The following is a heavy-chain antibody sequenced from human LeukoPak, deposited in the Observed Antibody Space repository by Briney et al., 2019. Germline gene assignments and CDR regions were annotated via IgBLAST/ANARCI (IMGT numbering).Heavy chain of an antibody. CDR1: GFTFKSYA. J-gene: IGHJ4*02. V-gene: IGHV3-23*01. CDR2: ISSSGGGT. Sequence: PGGSLRLSCAASGFTFKSYAMTWVRQAPGKGLEWVSTISSSGGGTFYADSVKGRFTISRDNSKNTLFLQMNSLTVEYTAVYYCAKVMIAFNAFDYWGQGTLVTVSS. CDR3: AKVMIAFNAFDY. D-gene: IGHD3-22*01.